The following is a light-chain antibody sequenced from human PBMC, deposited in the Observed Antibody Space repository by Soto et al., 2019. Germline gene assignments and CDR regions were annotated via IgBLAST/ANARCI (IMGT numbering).Light chain of an antibody. CDR2: GNS. Sequence: QSVLTQPPSVSGAPGQRVTISCTGSSSNIGAGYEVHWYQQLPGTAPKLLIYGNSNRPSGVPDRFSGSKSGTSASLAITGLQAEDAADYYCQSYDSSLSVVFGGGTNLTVL. CDR3: QSYDSSLSVV. CDR1: SSNIGAGYE. V-gene: IGLV1-40*01. J-gene: IGLJ2*01.